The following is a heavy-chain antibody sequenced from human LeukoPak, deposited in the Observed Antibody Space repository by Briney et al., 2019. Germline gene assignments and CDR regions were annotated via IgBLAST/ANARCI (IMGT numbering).Heavy chain of an antibody. V-gene: IGHV3-53*04. CDR1: GFTFSNYA. CDR2: IYSGGST. D-gene: IGHD4-23*01. J-gene: IGHJ6*04. CDR3: ASGGYGGNYYGMDV. Sequence: GGSLRLSCAASGFTFSNYAMSWVRQAPGKGLEWVSVIYSGGSTYYADSVKGRFTISRPNSKNTLYLQMNSLRAEDTAVYYCASGGYGGNYYGMDVWGEGTTVTVSS.